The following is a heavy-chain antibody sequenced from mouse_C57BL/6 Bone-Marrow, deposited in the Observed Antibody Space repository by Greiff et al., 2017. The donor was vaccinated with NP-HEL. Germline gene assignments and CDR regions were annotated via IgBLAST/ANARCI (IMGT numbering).Heavy chain of an antibody. Sequence: VQRVESGAELARPGASVKLSCKASGYTFTSYGISWVKQRTGQGLEWIGEIYPRSGNTYYNEKFKGKATLTADKSSSTAYMELRSLTSEDSAVYFCARSDYYYGSSPFAYWGQGTLVTVSA. CDR1: GYTFTSYG. J-gene: IGHJ3*01. V-gene: IGHV1-81*01. CDR2: IYPRSGNT. D-gene: IGHD1-1*01. CDR3: ARSDYYYGSSPFAY.